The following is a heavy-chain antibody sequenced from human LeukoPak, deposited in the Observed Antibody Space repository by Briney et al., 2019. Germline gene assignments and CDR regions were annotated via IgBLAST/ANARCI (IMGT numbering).Heavy chain of an antibody. CDR3: TRDVLTGYPNWFDP. D-gene: IGHD3-9*01. CDR2: IKQDGSEK. CDR1: GFTFSSYW. J-gene: IGHJ5*02. Sequence: GGSLRLSCAASGFTFSSYWMCWVRQAPGKGLEWVANIKQDGSEKYYVDSVKGRFTISRDNAKNSLYLQMNSLRAEDTAVYYCTRDVLTGYPNWFDPWGQGTLVTVSS. V-gene: IGHV3-7*03.